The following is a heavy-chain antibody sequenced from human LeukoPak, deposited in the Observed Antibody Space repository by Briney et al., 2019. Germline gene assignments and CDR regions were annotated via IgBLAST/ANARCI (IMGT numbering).Heavy chain of an antibody. V-gene: IGHV3-21*01. CDR3: ARGPTVTYFDY. Sequence: GGSLRLSCAASGFTFSSYSMNWVRQAPGKGLEWVSSIGSSSSYIYYADSVKGRFTISRDNAKNSLYLQMNSLRAEDTAVYYCARGPTVTYFDYWGQGTLVTVSS. D-gene: IGHD4-11*01. CDR1: GFTFSSYS. J-gene: IGHJ4*02. CDR2: IGSSSSYI.